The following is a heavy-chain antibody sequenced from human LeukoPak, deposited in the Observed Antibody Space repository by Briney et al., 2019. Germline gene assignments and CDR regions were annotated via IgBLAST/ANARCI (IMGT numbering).Heavy chain of an antibody. CDR1: GFTFSSYW. V-gene: IGHV3-7*01. CDR3: ARGPRTRDIVVVPAAIGHAPGWFDP. J-gene: IGHJ5*02. D-gene: IGHD2-2*02. Sequence: GGSLRLSCAASGFTFSSYWMSWVRQAPGKGLEWVANIKQDGSEKYYVDSVKGRFTISRDNAKNSLYLQMNSLRAEDTAVYYCARGPRTRDIVVVPAAIGHAPGWFDPWGQGTLVTVSS. CDR2: IKQDGSEK.